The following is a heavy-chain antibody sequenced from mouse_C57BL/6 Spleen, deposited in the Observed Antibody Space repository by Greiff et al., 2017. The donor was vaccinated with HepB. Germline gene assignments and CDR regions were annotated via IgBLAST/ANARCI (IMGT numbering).Heavy chain of an antibody. V-gene: IGHV1-59*01. J-gene: IGHJ4*01. CDR3: ARQGTTVVGGYAMDY. Sequence: QVQLQQPGAELVRPGTSVKLSCKASGYTFTSYWMHWVKQRPGQGLEWIGVIDPSDSYTNYNQKFKGKATLTVDTSSSTAYMQLSSLTSEDSAVYYCARQGTTVVGGYAMDYWGQGTSVTVSS. D-gene: IGHD1-1*01. CDR2: IDPSDSYT. CDR1: GYTFTSYW.